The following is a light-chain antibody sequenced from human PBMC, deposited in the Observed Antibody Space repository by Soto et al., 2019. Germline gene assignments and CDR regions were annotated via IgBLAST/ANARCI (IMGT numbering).Light chain of an antibody. J-gene: IGKJ2*01. Sequence: DIQMTQSPYSLSASVGDSFTITWLASQNIRTYLNWYQQKPGRAPKLLIHSASALPSGVPSRFSGSGSGTEFTLTMSGLQPEDFATYYCQQGHSTPYTFGQGTKVDIK. CDR1: QNIRTY. CDR3: QQGHSTPYT. CDR2: SAS. V-gene: IGKV1-39*01.